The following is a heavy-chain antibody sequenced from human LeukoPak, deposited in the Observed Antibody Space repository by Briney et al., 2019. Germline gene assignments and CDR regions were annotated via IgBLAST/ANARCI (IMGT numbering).Heavy chain of an antibody. V-gene: IGHV4-61*10. CDR1: GGPISSGYYY. CDR3: ARARRWNAAVEGWWFDP. J-gene: IGHJ5*02. D-gene: IGHD1-1*01. Sequence: PSETLSLTCNVSGGPISSGYYYWSWIRQPAGKGLEWIGFIYYSGSTNYNPSLKSRVTISVDTSKNQFSLKLSSVTAADTAVYYCARARRWNAAVEGWWFDPWGQGTLVTVSS. CDR2: IYYSGST.